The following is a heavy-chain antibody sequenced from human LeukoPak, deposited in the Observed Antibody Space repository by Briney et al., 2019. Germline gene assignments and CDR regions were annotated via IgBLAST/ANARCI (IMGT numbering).Heavy chain of an antibody. D-gene: IGHD6-13*01. CDR3: ARDGIAAATKEDYYYYMDV. J-gene: IGHJ6*03. Sequence: GGSLRLSCAASGFTFSSYEMNWVRQAPGKGLEWVSYISSSGSTIYYADSVKGRFTISRDNAKNSLYLQMNSLRAEDTAVYYCARDGIAAATKEDYYYYMDVWGKGTTVTVSS. CDR2: ISSSGSTI. V-gene: IGHV3-48*03. CDR1: GFTFSSYE.